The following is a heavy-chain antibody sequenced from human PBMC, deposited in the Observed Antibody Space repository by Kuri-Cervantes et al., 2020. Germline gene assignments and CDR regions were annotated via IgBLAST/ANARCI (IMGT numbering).Heavy chain of an antibody. CDR2: IRYDGVNK. Sequence: GESLTLSWAASGFTFRSYGMHWVRQAPGMGLEWVAFIRYDGVNKYYEDSVKGRFTISRDNSKNTLYLQMNSLRAEDTAVYYCAKERGSFHLDHWGQGALVTVSS. J-gene: IGHJ4*02. CDR1: GFTFRSYG. CDR3: AKERGSFHLDH. V-gene: IGHV3-30*02. D-gene: IGHD1-26*01.